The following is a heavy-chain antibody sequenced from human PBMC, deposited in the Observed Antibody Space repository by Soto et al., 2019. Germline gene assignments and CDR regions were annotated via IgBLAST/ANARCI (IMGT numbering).Heavy chain of an antibody. Sequence: ASVKVSCKATGYTFSSYTMNWVRQAPGQSLEWMGWINAGSGNTKYSQNFQGRVSITRDTSASTVYMELTGLTSEDTAVYYCARDTETLGPRANDALGIWGQGTMVTVS. CDR1: GYTFSSYT. D-gene: IGHD3-3*02. CDR2: INAGSGNT. J-gene: IGHJ3*02. CDR3: ARDTETLGPRANDALGI. V-gene: IGHV1-3*01.